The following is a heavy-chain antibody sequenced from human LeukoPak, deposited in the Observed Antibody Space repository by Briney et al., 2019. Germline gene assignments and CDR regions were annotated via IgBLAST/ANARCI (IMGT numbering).Heavy chain of an antibody. J-gene: IGHJ3*02. D-gene: IGHD3-10*01. CDR1: GFTFSNHG. V-gene: IGHV3-23*01. CDR2: ISGSGGRT. CDR3: AKDRSYGAFEI. Sequence: GGSLRLSCADSGFTFSNHGMNWVRHAPGKGLEWVSGISGSGGRTYYADSVKGRFTISRDNSKNTVYLQMNSLRAEDTAVYYCAKDRSYGAFEIWGQGTMLTVSS.